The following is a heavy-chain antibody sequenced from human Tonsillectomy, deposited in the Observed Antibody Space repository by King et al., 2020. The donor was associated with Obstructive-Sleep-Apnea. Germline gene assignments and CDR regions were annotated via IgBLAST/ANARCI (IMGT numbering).Heavy chain of an antibody. V-gene: IGHV4-39*07. CDR3: ARGAVAPSWSGYSNWFDP. D-gene: IGHD3-3*01. CDR2: IYYSGST. Sequence: QLQESGPGLVKPSETLSLTCTVSGGSISSSSYYWGWIRQPPGKGLEWIGSIYYSGSTYYNPSLKSRVTISVDTSKNQFSLKLSSVTAADTAVYYCARGAVAPSWSGYSNWFDPWGQGTLVTVSS. CDR1: GGSISSSSYY. J-gene: IGHJ5*02.